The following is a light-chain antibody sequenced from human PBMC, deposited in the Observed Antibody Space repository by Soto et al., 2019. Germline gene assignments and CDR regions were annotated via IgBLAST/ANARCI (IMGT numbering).Light chain of an antibody. CDR2: SAS. V-gene: IGKV3-20*01. CDR3: QHYGSTPWT. CDR1: QSVSSSY. J-gene: IGKJ1*01. Sequence: EVVLTQSPATLSLSPGERATLSCRASQSVSSSYLAWYQQRPGQAPRLLIFSASTRATGIPDRFSGSGSGTDFTLTISRLEPADFAVYYCQHYGSTPWTFGQGTKVEIK.